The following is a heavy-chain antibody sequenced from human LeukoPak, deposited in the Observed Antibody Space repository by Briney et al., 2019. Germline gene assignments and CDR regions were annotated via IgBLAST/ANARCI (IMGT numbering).Heavy chain of an antibody. D-gene: IGHD4-23*01. Sequence: SETLSLTCTVSGGSISSSSYYWGWIRQPPGKGLEWIGSIYYSGSTYYNPSLKSRVTISVDTSKNQFSLKLSSVTAADTAVYYCARQNYGGNPDAFDIWGQGTMATVSS. V-gene: IGHV4-39*01. CDR1: GGSISSSSYY. CDR3: ARQNYGGNPDAFDI. J-gene: IGHJ3*02. CDR2: IYYSGST.